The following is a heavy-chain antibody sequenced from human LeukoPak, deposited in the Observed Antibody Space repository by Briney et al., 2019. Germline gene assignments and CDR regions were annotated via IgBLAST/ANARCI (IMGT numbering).Heavy chain of an antibody. CDR2: IKSKTDGGTT. J-gene: IGHJ4*02. Sequence: GGSLRLSCAASRFTFDKAWMNWGRQAPGKGLEWVGRIKSKTDGGTTDYAAPVKGRFTISRDDSKGIAYLQMNSLKTEDTAVYYCTRDQTPYYWGQGTLVTVSS. CDR1: RFTFDKAW. CDR3: TRDQTPYY. V-gene: IGHV3-15*01.